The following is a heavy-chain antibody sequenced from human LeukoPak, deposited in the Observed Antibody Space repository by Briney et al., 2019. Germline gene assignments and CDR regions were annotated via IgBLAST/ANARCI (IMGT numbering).Heavy chain of an antibody. CDR3: TTDLVEMATKTGDY. D-gene: IGHD5-24*01. CDR1: GGSISNYY. V-gene: IGHV4-59*01. CDR2: VYNSGGT. Sequence: SETLSLTCAVSGGSISNYYWSWIRQPPGKGLEWLGYVYNSGGTHYNPSLKSRITISADTSKNQFSLSLTSVTAADTAVYYCTTDLVEMATKTGDYWGQGTLVTVSS. J-gene: IGHJ4*02.